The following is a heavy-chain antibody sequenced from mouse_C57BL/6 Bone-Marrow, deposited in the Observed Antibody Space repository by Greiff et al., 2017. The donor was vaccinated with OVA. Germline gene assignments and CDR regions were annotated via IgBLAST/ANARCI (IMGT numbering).Heavy chain of an antibody. CDR2: IDPENGDT. Sequence: VQLQHSGAELVRPGASVKLSCTASGFNIKDDYMHWVKQRPEQGLEWIGWIDPENGDTEYASKFQGKATITADTSSNTAYLQLSSLTSEDTAVYYCTPYYSNYDYAMDYWGQGTSVTVSS. V-gene: IGHV14-4*01. D-gene: IGHD2-5*01. J-gene: IGHJ4*01. CDR3: TPYYSNYDYAMDY. CDR1: GFNIKDDY.